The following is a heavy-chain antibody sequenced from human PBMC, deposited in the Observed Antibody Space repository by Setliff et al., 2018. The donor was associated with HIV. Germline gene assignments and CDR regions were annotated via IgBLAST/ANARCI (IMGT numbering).Heavy chain of an antibody. J-gene: IGHJ4*02. D-gene: IGHD3-22*01. CDR2: ISSSGST. CDR1: GASISSSNYY. V-gene: IGHV4-39*07. CDR3: ARDPHYFDTSGHYSWFYFDY. Sequence: SETLSLTCTVSGASISSSNYYWGWIRQSPGRGLEWIGSISSSGSTTYHPSLRSRVTVSAATSKNQFSLKLTSVTAADTAVYFCARDPHYFDTSGHYSWFYFDYWGQGTLVTVFS.